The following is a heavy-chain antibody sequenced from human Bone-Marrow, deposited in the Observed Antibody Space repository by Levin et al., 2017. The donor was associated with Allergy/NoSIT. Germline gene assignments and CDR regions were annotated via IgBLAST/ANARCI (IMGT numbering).Heavy chain of an antibody. CDR2: ILNSGGPS. CDR1: GASVSSGDHY. D-gene: IGHD5-18*01. J-gene: IGHJ4*02. CDR3: ARGRGYGYGIDY. V-gene: IGHV4-30-4*01. Sequence: SETLSLTCSVSGASVSSGDHYWSWIRQPPGKGLESIGYILNSGGPSYYNPSLKSRVTLSVDTSMNQFSLHLTSVTAADTAVYYGARGRGYGYGIDYWGQGTLVTVSS.